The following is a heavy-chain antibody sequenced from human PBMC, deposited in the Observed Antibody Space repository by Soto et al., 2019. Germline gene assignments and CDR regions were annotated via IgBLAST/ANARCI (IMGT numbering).Heavy chain of an antibody. CDR2: ISAYNGNT. D-gene: IGHD6-6*01. V-gene: IGHV1-18*04. Sequence: ASVKVSCKASGYAFTSYGISWVRQAPGQGLEWMGWISAYNGNTNYAQKLQGRVTMTTDTSTSTAYMELRSLRSDDTAVYYCARDLRSSWSLRPLDYWGQGTLVTFSS. CDR1: GYAFTSYG. J-gene: IGHJ4*02. CDR3: ARDLRSSWSLRPLDY.